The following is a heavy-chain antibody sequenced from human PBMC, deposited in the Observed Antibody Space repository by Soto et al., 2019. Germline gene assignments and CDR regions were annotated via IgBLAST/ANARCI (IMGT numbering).Heavy chain of an antibody. CDR1: GFTFSSYS. V-gene: IGHV3-48*02. Sequence: LRLSCAASGFTFSSYSMNWVRQAPGKGLEWVSYISSSSSTIYYADSVKGRFTISRDNAKNSLYLQMNSLRDEDTAVYYCARVWNDVNYYYYGMDVWGQGTTVTVSS. CDR3: ARVWNDVNYYYYGMDV. CDR2: ISSSSSTI. D-gene: IGHD1-1*01. J-gene: IGHJ6*02.